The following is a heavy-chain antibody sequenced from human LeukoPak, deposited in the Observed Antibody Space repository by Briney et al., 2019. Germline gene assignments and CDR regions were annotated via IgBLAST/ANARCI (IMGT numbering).Heavy chain of an antibody. V-gene: IGHV4-30-2*01. Sequence: SETVSLTCAVSGGSISSGGYSWRGIRQPPGGGLEWIGYIYHSGSTYYNPSLKSRVTISVDRSKNQFSLKLSSVPAADTAVYYCPSFLDPGAYYYDSSGYLWWGQGTLVTVSS. D-gene: IGHD3-22*01. J-gene: IGHJ4*02. CDR2: IYHSGST. CDR3: PSFLDPGAYYYDSSGYLW. CDR1: GGSISSGGYS.